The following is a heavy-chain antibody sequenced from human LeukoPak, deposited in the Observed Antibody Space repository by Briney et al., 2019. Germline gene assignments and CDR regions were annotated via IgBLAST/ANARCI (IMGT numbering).Heavy chain of an antibody. CDR3: AKDSSSWNNWFDP. CDR2: ISSTGGTT. J-gene: IGHJ5*02. CDR1: GITFSSYG. D-gene: IGHD6-13*01. V-gene: IGHV3-23*01. Sequence: GGSLRLSCAASGITFSSYGMSWVRQAPGKGLEWVSSISSTGGTTYYADSVKGRFTISRDNSKNTLYLQMNSLRAEDTAVYYCAKDSSSWNNWFDPWGQGTLVTVSS.